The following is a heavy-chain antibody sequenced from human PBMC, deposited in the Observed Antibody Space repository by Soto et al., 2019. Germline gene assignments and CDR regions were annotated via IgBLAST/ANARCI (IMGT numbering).Heavy chain of an antibody. V-gene: IGHV3-15*01. CDR2: IKSKTDGGTT. CDR1: GFTFTNAW. CDR3: TMAAAGGSWYYYYIDV. J-gene: IGHJ6*03. Sequence: GGSLRLSCAASGFTFTNAWMSWVRQAPGKGLEWVGRIKSKTDGGTTDYAAPVKGRFTISRDDSKDMLYLQMNSLKTEDTAVYYCTMAAAGGSWYYYYIDVWGKGTTVTVSS. D-gene: IGHD6-13*01.